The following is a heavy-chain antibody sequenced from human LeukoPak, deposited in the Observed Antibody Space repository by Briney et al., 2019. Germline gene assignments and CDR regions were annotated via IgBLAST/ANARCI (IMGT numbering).Heavy chain of an antibody. CDR3: VRQMIRFWFDP. V-gene: IGHV3-7*01. D-gene: IGHD3-16*01. CDR1: GFTFDDYA. Sequence: PGRSLRLSCAASGFTFDDYAMHWVRQSPGKGLEWVADINPDGSQKYSVDSVKGRFTISRDNAKNSLFLQMNSLRAEDTAVYYCVRQMIRFWFDPWGQGTQVTVSS. J-gene: IGHJ5*02. CDR2: INPDGSQK.